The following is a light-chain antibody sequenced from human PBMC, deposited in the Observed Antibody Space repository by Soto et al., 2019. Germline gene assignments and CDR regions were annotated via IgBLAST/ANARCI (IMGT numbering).Light chain of an antibody. V-gene: IGLV2-14*01. J-gene: IGLJ1*01. CDR2: DVS. CDR1: SSDVGGYNY. Sequence: QSVLIQPASVSGSPGQSSTISCTGTSSDVGGYNYVSWYQQHPGKAPKLMIYDVSNRPSGVSNRFSGSKSGNTASLTISGLQAEDEADYYCSSYTSSSTPYVFGTGTKVTVL. CDR3: SSYTSSSTPYV.